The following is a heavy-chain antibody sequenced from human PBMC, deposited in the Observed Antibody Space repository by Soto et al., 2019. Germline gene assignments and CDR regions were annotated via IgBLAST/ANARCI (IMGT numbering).Heavy chain of an antibody. CDR3: AHQLVPVVPLLKLDAFDI. V-gene: IGHV2-5*02. CDR2: IYWDDDK. J-gene: IGHJ3*02. CDR1: GFSLSTSGVG. Sequence: QITLKESGPTLVKPTQPLTLTCTFSGFSLSTSGVGVGWIRQPPGKALEWLALIYWDDDKRYSPSLTSRLTTTKDTSKNQVVITMTNVDPVDTATYYCAHQLVPVVPLLKLDAFDILGQGTMVTVSS. D-gene: IGHD3-10*01.